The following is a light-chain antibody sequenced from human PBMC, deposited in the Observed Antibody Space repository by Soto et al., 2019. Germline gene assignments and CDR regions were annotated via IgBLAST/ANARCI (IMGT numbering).Light chain of an antibody. CDR3: QQYSSTPIT. Sequence: DIVMTQSPHSLAVSLGERATINCKSSQSVLYRSNNKNYLAWYQQKPGQPPKLLIYWASTRESGVPDRFSGSGSGTDFTLTISSLQAEDVAVYYCQQYSSTPITFGQGTRLEIK. CDR1: QSVLYRSNNKNY. J-gene: IGKJ5*01. CDR2: WAS. V-gene: IGKV4-1*01.